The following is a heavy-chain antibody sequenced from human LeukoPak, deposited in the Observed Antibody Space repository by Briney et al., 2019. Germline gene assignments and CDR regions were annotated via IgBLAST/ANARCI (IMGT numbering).Heavy chain of an antibody. V-gene: IGHV1-46*01. CDR1: GYTFTSYY. CDR3: ARDTPPTYYYDSSGYLAAFDI. D-gene: IGHD3-22*01. CDR2: INPSGGST. Sequence: ASVKVSCKASGYTFTSYYMHWVRQAPGQGLEWMGIINPSGGSTSYAQKFQGRVTMTRDTSTSTVYMELSSLRSEDTAVYYCARDTPPTYYYDSSGYLAAFDIWGQGTMVTVSS. J-gene: IGHJ3*02.